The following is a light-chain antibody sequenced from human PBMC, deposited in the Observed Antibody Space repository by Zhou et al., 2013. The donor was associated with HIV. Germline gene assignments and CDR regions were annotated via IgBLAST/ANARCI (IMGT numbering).Light chain of an antibody. CDR3: QQDDTSPYT. CDR2: DAS. Sequence: EIVMTQSPATLSVSPGERATLSCRASQSVRSKLAWYQQKPGQAPRLLISDASTRASGIPARFSGSGSGTEFILTITRLEPEDSAVYYCQQDDTSPYTFGQGTKLEIK. J-gene: IGKJ2*01. V-gene: IGKV3-15*01. CDR1: QSVRSK.